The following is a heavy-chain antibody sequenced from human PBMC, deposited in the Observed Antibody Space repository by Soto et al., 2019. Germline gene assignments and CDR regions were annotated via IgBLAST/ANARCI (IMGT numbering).Heavy chain of an antibody. J-gene: IGHJ4*02. Sequence: EVQLVESGGGLVQPGRSLRLSCTTSGFIFGDYAMSWFGQAPGKGLEWVGFIRSKAYGGAAEYAAYVKGRFTISRDDSKDIAYLQMNSLTIEDTALYFCARREYPSDWGQGTLVTVSS. CDR2: IRSKAYGGAA. CDR3: ARREYPSD. CDR1: GFIFGDYA. V-gene: IGHV3-49*03.